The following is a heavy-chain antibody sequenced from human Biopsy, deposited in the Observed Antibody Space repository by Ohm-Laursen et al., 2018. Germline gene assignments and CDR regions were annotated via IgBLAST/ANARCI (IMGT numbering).Heavy chain of an antibody. D-gene: IGHD1-26*01. J-gene: IGHJ2*01. CDR3: ARHAPSYSGSYWRYFDL. Sequence: SETLSLTCTVSGGSIISYYWSWIRQPPGKGLEWIGYIYYTGSTNYNPSLKSRVTISVDTSMNHLSLRLTSVTAADTAVYYCARHAPSYSGSYWRYFDLWGRGTLVTVSS. V-gene: IGHV4-59*08. CDR2: IYYTGST. CDR1: GGSIISYY.